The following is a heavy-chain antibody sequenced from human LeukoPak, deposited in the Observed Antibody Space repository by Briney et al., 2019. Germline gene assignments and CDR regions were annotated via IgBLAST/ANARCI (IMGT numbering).Heavy chain of an antibody. Sequence: SETLSLTCTVSGGSISSSSYYWGWIRQPPGKGLEWIGSIYYSGSTYYNPSLKSRVTISVDTSKNQFSLKLSSVTAADTAVYCCAAYSIAAAGNEYYFDYWGQGTLVTVSS. CDR2: IYYSGST. CDR3: AAYSIAAAGNEYYFDY. CDR1: GGSISSSSYY. D-gene: IGHD6-13*01. V-gene: IGHV4-39*07. J-gene: IGHJ4*02.